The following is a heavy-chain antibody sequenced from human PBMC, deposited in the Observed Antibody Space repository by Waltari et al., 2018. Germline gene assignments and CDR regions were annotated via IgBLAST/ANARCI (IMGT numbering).Heavy chain of an antibody. V-gene: IGHV3-11*04. D-gene: IGHD6-19*01. Sequence: QVQLVESGGGLVKPGGSLRLSCAAYGFTFGDYYMTWIRPAPGKGLEWVSYITRSGGAMYYLDSVKGRFTITRDDASNSLFLQMDSLRVEDTAVYSCARVNTKWLGTYYYYYMDVWGKGTTVNVSS. CDR2: ITRSGGAM. J-gene: IGHJ6*03. CDR1: GFTFGDYY. CDR3: ARVNTKWLGTYYYYYMDV.